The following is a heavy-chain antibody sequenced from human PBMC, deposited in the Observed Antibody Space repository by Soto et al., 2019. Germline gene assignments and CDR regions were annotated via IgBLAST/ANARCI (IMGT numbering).Heavy chain of an antibody. CDR1: GGSISSGGYN. V-gene: IGHV4-31*03. J-gene: IGHJ5*02. CDR3: ARAGYYDSSAGSRLEP. D-gene: IGHD3-22*01. CDR2: ISYSGST. Sequence: SETLSLTCTVSGGSISSGGYNWCWIRQHPGKGLEWIGYISYSGSTYYNPSLKSRVTISVETSKNQFSLKLSSVTAADTAVYYCARAGYYDSSAGSRLEPWGQGTLVTVSS.